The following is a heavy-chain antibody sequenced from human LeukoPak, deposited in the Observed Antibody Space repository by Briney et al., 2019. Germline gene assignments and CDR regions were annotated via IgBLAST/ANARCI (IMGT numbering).Heavy chain of an antibody. Sequence: GGSLQISCKGSGYSFTSYWIGWVRQLPGKGLEWMGVIYPGDSDTRYSPSFQGQVTISADKSISTAYLQWSSLRASDTAMYYCARAQGYCSSTSCYNYYYYMDVWGKGTTVTVSS. D-gene: IGHD2-2*02. CDR1: GYSFTSYW. CDR3: ARAQGYCSSTSCYNYYYYMDV. V-gene: IGHV5-51*01. J-gene: IGHJ6*03. CDR2: IYPGDSDT.